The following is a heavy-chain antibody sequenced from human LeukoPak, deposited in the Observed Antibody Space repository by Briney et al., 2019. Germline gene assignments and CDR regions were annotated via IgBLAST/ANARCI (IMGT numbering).Heavy chain of an antibody. J-gene: IGHJ4*02. D-gene: IGHD6-6*01. CDR1: GFTFSSYG. V-gene: IGHV3-30*18. CDR3: AKDPGDSSSSLDY. CDR2: ISYDGSNK. Sequence: PGGSLRLSCAASGFTFSSYGMHWVRQAPGKGLEWVAVISYDGSNKYYADSVKGRFTISRDNSKNTLYLQMNSLRAEDTAVYYCAKDPGDSSSSLDYWGQGTLVTVSS.